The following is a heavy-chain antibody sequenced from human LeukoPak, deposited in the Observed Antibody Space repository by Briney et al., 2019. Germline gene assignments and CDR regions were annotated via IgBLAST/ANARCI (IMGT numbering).Heavy chain of an antibody. Sequence: PGGSLRLSCAASGFTFSGYNMNWVRQAPGKGLEWVSYITSSSSTIYYADSVKGRFTIPRDNAKNSLYLQMNSLRAEDTAVYYCARANLNYYDTSGFFDYWGQGTLVTVSS. CDR1: GFTFSGYN. CDR3: ARANLNYYDTSGFFDY. D-gene: IGHD3-22*01. V-gene: IGHV3-48*04. CDR2: ITSSSSTI. J-gene: IGHJ4*02.